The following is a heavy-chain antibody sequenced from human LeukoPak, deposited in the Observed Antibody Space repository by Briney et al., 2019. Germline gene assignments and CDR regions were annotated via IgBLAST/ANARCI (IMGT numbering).Heavy chain of an antibody. J-gene: IGHJ4*02. CDR1: GGSISTGSSY. CDR3: ARGPVTIFGVVTPLDY. D-gene: IGHD3-3*01. V-gene: IGHV4-39*07. Sequence: SETLSLTCTVSGGSISTGSSYWGWIRQPPGEGLEWIASIYYSGYTYYDPSLKSRATISVDTSKNQFSLKLRSVTAADTAVYYCARGPVTIFGVVTPLDYWGQGTLVTVSS. CDR2: IYYSGYT.